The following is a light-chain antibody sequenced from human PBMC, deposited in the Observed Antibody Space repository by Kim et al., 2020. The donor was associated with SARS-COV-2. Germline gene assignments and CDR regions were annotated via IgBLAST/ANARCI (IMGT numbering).Light chain of an antibody. CDR3: NSRDSSGDHLRV. J-gene: IGLJ3*02. Sequence: LGHTVRITCQGDSLRSYYANWYQQKPGQAPVLVIYGKNNRPSGIPDRFSGSSSGNTASLTITGAQAEDEADYYCNSRDSSGDHLRVFGGGTKLTVL. CDR2: GKN. CDR1: SLRSYY. V-gene: IGLV3-19*01.